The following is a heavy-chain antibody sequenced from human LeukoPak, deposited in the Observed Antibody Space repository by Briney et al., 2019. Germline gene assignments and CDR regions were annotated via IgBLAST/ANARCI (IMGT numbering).Heavy chain of an antibody. CDR2: ISGCCGST. Sequence: GGSLRLSCAASGFPFSSYAMSGLRQAPGKGLEWVSAISGCCGSTYYADSVKGRFTISRDNSKNTLYLQMNSLRAEDTAVYYCAKDRGWMVQGDPATYTDYWGQGTLVTVSS. CDR1: GFPFSSYA. CDR3: AKDRGWMVQGDPATYTDY. J-gene: IGHJ4*02. D-gene: IGHD3-10*01. V-gene: IGHV3-23*01.